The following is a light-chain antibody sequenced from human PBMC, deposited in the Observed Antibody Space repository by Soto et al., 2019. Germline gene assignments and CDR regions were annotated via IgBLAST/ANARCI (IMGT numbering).Light chain of an antibody. CDR1: QSVGSNY. J-gene: IGKJ2*01. CDR2: GAS. CDR3: QQYGSSPQT. V-gene: IGKV3-20*01. Sequence: EIVLTQSPGTLSLSPGERGTLSCRASQSVGSNYLAWYQQKPGQAHRLLIYGASSRATGIPDRFSGSGSGTDFTLTISRLEPEDFAVYYCQQYGSSPQTFGQGTNLEIK.